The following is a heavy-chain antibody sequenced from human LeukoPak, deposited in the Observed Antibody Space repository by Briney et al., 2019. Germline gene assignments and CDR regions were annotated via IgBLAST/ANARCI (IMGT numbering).Heavy chain of an antibody. D-gene: IGHD2-2*01. V-gene: IGHV1-46*01. Sequence: ASMKVSCKASGYTFTSYYMHWVRQAPGQGLEWMGIINPSGGSTSYAQKFQGRVTMTRDTSTSTVYMELSSLRSEDTAVYYCARAGAIRNWFDPWGQGTLVTVSS. J-gene: IGHJ5*02. CDR2: INPSGGST. CDR3: ARAGAIRNWFDP. CDR1: GYTFTSYY.